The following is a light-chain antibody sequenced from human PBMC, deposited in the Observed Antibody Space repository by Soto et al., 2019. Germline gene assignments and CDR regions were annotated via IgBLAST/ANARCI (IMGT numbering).Light chain of an antibody. CDR2: DAS. V-gene: IGKV3-11*01. CDR1: QSVSNY. J-gene: IGKJ5*01. CDR3: QQRGSWPIT. Sequence: EIVLTQSPATLSLSPGERATLSCRGSQSVSNYLAWYQHKPGQAPRLLIYDASNRATGIPARFSGSGSGTDFTLTISSLEPEDFALYFCQQRGSWPITFGQGTRLEIK.